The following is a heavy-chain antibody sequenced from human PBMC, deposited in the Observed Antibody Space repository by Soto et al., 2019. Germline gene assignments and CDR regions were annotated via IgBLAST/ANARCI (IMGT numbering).Heavy chain of an antibody. V-gene: IGHV3-9*01. J-gene: IGHJ6*02. D-gene: IGHD3-16*01. CDR2: ISWNSDDF. Sequence: EVQLVESGGGLVLPGRSLTLSCAASGFTFDDYAMHWVRQVPGKGLEWVSGISWNSDDFAYADSVKGRFTIARDNAKNSLNLKMPSLTIGDTGLYSCAKESAPGNKYSFWGLDDWGQVTTVTVSS. CDR1: GFTFDDYA. CDR3: AKESAPGNKYSFWGLDD.